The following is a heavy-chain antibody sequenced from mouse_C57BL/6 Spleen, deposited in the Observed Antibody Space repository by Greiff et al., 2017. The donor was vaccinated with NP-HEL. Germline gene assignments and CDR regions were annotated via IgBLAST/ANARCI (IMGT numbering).Heavy chain of an antibody. D-gene: IGHD2-4*01. CDR1: GYAFSSYW. CDR2: IYPGDGDT. Sequence: QVHVKQSGAELVKPGASVKISCKASGYAFSSYWMNWVKQRPGKGLEWIGQIYPGDGDTNYIGKFKGKAPLTADKSSSTAYMQLSSLTTDDSAVYVGAIEEGYCDYLYAMAYWGQGTSVTVSS. J-gene: IGHJ4*01. CDR3: AIEEGYCDYLYAMAY. V-gene: IGHV1-80*01.